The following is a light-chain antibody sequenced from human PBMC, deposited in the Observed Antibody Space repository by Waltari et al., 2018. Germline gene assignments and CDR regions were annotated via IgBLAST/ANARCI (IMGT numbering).Light chain of an antibody. J-gene: IGKJ1*01. V-gene: IGKV3-20*01. Sequence: EIVLTQSPGTLSLSPGERATLSCRANQSVRSTYLAWYQQKPGQAPRRVIYGASSRATGIPDRFSGSGSGIDFTLTISSLEPEDFAVYYCQQYGDSLWTFGQGTKVEIK. CDR1: QSVRSTY. CDR3: QQYGDSLWT. CDR2: GAS.